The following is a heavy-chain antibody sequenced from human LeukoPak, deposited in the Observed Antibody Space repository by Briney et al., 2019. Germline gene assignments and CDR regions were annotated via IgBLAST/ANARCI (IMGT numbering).Heavy chain of an antibody. V-gene: IGHV1-2*02. CDR1: GYTFTGYY. Sequence: ASVKVSCKASGYTFTGYYMHWVRQAPGQGLEWMGWINPNSGGTNYAQKFQGRVTMTRDTSISTAYMELSRLRSDDTAVYYCARDLRTIAVSSGTIGYWGQGTLVTVSS. CDR3: ARDLRTIAVSSGTIGY. J-gene: IGHJ4*02. CDR2: INPNSGGT. D-gene: IGHD2-15*01.